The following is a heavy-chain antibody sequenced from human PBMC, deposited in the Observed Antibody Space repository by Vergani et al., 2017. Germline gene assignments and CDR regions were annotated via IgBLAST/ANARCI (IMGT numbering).Heavy chain of an antibody. D-gene: IGHD3-22*01. CDR3: ARNYYYDSSSYYWAPDY. J-gene: IGHJ4*02. V-gene: IGHV3-74*01. CDR1: GFTFSRHW. CDR2: VNPEGTNT. Sequence: EVQLVESGGGLVQPGGSLRLSCAASGFTFSRHWMHWVRQAPGKGLVWVSRVNPEGTNTPYADSVKGRFTISRNNAKNTLYLQMNSLRAEDTAVYYCARNYYYDSSSYYWAPDYWGQGTLVTVSS.